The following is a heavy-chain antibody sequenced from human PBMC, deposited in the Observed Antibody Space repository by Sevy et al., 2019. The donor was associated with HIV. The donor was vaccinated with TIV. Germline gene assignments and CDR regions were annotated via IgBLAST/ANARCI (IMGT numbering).Heavy chain of an antibody. Sequence: GGSLRLSCAASGFTFSSYAMHWVRQAPGKGLEWVAVISYDGNNKYHADSVKDRFTISSDNSKNTLYLQMNSLRAEDTAVYYCARDGSSGGLFLKDYYYFGMDVWGEGPTVTVSS. CDR1: GFTFSSYA. J-gene: IGHJ6*04. CDR3: ARDGSSGGLFLKDYYYFGMDV. D-gene: IGHD3-16*01. V-gene: IGHV3-30*04. CDR2: ISYDGNNK.